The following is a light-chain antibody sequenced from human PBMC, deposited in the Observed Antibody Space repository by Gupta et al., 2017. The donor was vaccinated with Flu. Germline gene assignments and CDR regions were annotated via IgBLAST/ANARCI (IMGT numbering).Light chain of an antibody. V-gene: IGLV1-44*01. J-gene: IGLJ2*01. Sequence: LLTQPPSASGTPGQTVTIACSGSSSNIGSNTVNWYPQLPGTAPKLLIYSNNQRPSGVPDRFSGSKSGTAASLAISGLQSEDEADYYFAAWDDSLNGPVFGGGTKLTVL. CDR2: SNN. CDR1: SSNIGSNT. CDR3: AAWDDSLNGPV.